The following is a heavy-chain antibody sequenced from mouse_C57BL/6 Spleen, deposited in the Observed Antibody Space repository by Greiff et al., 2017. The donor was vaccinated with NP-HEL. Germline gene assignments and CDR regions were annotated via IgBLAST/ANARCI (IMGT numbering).Heavy chain of an antibody. J-gene: IGHJ3*01. CDR2: IDPSDSET. Sequence: VQLQQPGAELVRPGSSVKLSCKASGYTFTSYWMHWVKQRPIQGLEWIGNIDPSDSETHYNQKFKDKATLTVDKSSSTAYMQLSSLTSEDSAVYYCARDYYGPPFAYWGQGTLVTVSA. CDR1: GYTFTSYW. CDR3: ARDYYGPPFAY. V-gene: IGHV1-52*01. D-gene: IGHD1-1*01.